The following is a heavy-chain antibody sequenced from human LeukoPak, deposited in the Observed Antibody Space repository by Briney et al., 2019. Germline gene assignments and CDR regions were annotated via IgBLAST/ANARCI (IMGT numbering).Heavy chain of an antibody. CDR2: ISNNGDST. J-gene: IGHJ4*02. D-gene: IGHD5-12*01. Sequence: GGSLRLSCAASGFPFTSYAMRWVRQAPGKGLEWVSAISNNGDSTYHAVSVKGRFTISRDNSKNTMYLQMNSLRAEDTAVYYCAKDTDPRAYSAYDSYDYWGQGTLVTVSS. CDR1: GFPFTSYA. CDR3: AKDTDPRAYSAYDSYDY. V-gene: IGHV3-23*01.